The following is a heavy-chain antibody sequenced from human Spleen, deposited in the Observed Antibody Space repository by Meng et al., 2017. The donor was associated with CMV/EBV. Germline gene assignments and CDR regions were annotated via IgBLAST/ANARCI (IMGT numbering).Heavy chain of an antibody. CDR2: ISTGSNYI. Sequence: GESLKISCAASGFTFSSSSMNWVRQAPGKGLEWVSSISTGSNYINCAESVKGRFTISRDNAKNSLYLQMNTLRAEDTAVYYCARDNWNYLFDYWGQGTLVTVSS. CDR1: GFTFSSSS. V-gene: IGHV3-21*01. J-gene: IGHJ4*02. CDR3: ARDNWNYLFDY. D-gene: IGHD1-7*01.